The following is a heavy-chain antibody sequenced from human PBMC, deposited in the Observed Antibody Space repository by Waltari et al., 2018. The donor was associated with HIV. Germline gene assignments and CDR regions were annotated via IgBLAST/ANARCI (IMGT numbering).Heavy chain of an antibody. D-gene: IGHD3-22*01. CDR3: ARDQDYYDSSGYTCYAFDI. Sequence: QVQLQESGPRLVKASETLSLTCTLSASSISSNYYWGWIRQPPGKGLQWIGSIYRTGTTYYNPSLKSRVTISADLSKNQFSLKLTSVSAADTAVYYCARDQDYYDSSGYTCYAFDIWGQGTSVTVSS. V-gene: IGHV4-38-2*02. CDR2: IYRTGTT. J-gene: IGHJ3*02. CDR1: ASSISSNYY.